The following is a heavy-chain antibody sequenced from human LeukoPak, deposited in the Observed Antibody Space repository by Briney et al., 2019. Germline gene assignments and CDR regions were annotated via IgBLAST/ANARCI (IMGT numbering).Heavy chain of an antibody. V-gene: IGHV3-7*01. CDR2: INQDGSEE. CDR1: GFTISNYW. D-gene: IGHD5-12*01. Sequence: GGSLRLSCAASGFTISNYWMTWVRQAPGKGLEWVAQINQDGSEEHYMDSAKARFTISRDNAKNSLSLQMNSLRAEDTAVYYCVRDGGVSGYDLLDYWGQGTLVTVSS. J-gene: IGHJ4*02. CDR3: VRDGGVSGYDLLDY.